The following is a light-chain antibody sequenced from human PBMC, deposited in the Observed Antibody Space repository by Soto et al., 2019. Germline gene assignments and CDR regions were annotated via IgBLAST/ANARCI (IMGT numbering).Light chain of an antibody. CDR1: QSVSSY. Sequence: EIVLTQSPATLSLSPGERATLSCRARQSVSSYLAWYQQKPGQAPRLLIYDASNRATGIPARFSGSGSGTDFTHTISSLEPEDFAVYYCQQRSNWPLLTFGGGTKVEIK. CDR2: DAS. J-gene: IGKJ4*01. V-gene: IGKV3-11*01. CDR3: QQRSNWPLLT.